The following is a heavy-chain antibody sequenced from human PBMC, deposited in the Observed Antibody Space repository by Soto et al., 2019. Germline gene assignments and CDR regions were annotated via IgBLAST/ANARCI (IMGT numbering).Heavy chain of an antibody. CDR2: IWYDGSNK. V-gene: IGHV3-33*01. D-gene: IGHD6-13*01. CDR1: GFTFSSYG. CDR3: ARERLAAAERNWFDP. J-gene: IGHJ5*02. Sequence: QVQLVESGGGVVQPGRSLRLSCAASGFTFSSYGMHWVRQAPGKGLEWVAVIWYDGSNKYYADSVKGRFTISRDNSKNTLYLQMNSLRAEDTAVYYCARERLAAAERNWFDPWGQGTLVTVSS.